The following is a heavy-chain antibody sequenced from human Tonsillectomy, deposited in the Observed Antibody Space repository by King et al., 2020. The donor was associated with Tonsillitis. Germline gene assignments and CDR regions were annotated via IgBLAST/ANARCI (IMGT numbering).Heavy chain of an antibody. J-gene: IGHJ4*02. CDR2: INPSGGST. V-gene: IGHV1-46*03. CDR3: ARDPPGCSGGNGYSDY. Sequence: VQLVESGAEVKKPGASVKVSCKASGYIFINYYMHWVRQAPGQGLEWMGIINPSGGSTIYAQKFQGRVTMTRDTSTSTVYMELSSLRSEDTAIYYCARDPPGCSGGNGYSDYGGQGTLATVS. D-gene: IGHD2-15*01. CDR1: GYIFINYY.